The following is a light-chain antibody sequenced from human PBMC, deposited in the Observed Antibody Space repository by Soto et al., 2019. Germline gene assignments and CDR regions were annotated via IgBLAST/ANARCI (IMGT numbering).Light chain of an antibody. Sequence: QSVLTQPPSVSAAPGQKVTISCSGSSSNIGNNYVSWYQQLPGTAPKLLIYDNNKRPSGIPDRFSGSKSDTSATLGITGLQTGDEADYYCATWDSSLGAVVFGGGTKVTVL. CDR3: ATWDSSLGAVV. CDR1: SSNIGNNY. J-gene: IGLJ2*01. V-gene: IGLV1-51*01. CDR2: DNN.